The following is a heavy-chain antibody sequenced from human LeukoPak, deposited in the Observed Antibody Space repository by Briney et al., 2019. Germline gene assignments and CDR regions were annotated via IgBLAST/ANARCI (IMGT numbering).Heavy chain of an antibody. D-gene: IGHD3-3*01. CDR3: AKGWSGYFRSPFDI. Sequence: QPGGSLRLSCAASGFTFSSYAMHWVRQAPGKGLEWVAVISYDGSNKYYADSVKGRFTISRDNSKNTLYLQMNSLRTEDTATYYCAKGWSGYFRSPFDIWGHGTMVIVSS. CDR1: GFTFSSYA. V-gene: IGHV3-30-3*01. CDR2: ISYDGSNK. J-gene: IGHJ3*02.